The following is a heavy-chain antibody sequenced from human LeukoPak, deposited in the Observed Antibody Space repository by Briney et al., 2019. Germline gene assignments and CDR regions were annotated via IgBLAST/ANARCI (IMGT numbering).Heavy chain of an antibody. J-gene: IGHJ6*02. CDR2: IYSGGST. CDR1: GFTVSSNY. V-gene: IGHV3-53*01. D-gene: IGHD6-6*01. Sequence: GRSLRLSCAASGFTVSSNYMSWVRQAPGKGLEWVSVIYSGGSTYYADSVKGRFTISRNTSKNTLYLQMNSLRDEDTAVYYCASWSRIAARRYYYYGMDVWGQGTTVTVSS. CDR3: ASWSRIAARRYYYYGMDV.